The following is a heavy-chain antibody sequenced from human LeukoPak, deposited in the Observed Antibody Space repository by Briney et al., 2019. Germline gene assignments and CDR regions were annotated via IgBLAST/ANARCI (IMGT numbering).Heavy chain of an antibody. J-gene: IGHJ4*02. Sequence: GGSLRLSCAASGSTFSSYAMSWVRQAPGKGLEWVSAISGSGGSTYYADSVKGRFTISRDNSKNTLYLQMNSLRAEDTAVYYCAKYYYDSSGYYPLFDYWGQETLVTVSS. V-gene: IGHV3-23*01. D-gene: IGHD3-22*01. CDR2: ISGSGGST. CDR1: GSTFSSYA. CDR3: AKYYYDSSGYYPLFDY.